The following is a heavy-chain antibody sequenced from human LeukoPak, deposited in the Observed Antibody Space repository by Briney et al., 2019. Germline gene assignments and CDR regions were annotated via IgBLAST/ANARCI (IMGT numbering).Heavy chain of an antibody. V-gene: IGHV3-48*03. Sequence: GGSLRLSCAASGFAFSSYAMNWVRQAPGKRLEWISYINTRGSTIYYADSVKGRFTISRDNAKNSLYLQMNSLRAEDTAVYYCASDLVDPWGQGTLVTVSS. CDR1: GFAFSSYA. D-gene: IGHD2-8*02. CDR2: INTRGSTI. CDR3: ASDLVDP. J-gene: IGHJ5*02.